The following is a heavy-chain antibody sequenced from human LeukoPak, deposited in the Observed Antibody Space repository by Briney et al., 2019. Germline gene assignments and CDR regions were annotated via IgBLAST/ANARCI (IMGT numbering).Heavy chain of an antibody. V-gene: IGHV4-34*01. CDR2: INHSGST. CDR1: GGSFCGYY. CDR3: ARGIRRGYGY. Sequence: PSETLSVTCAVYGGSFCGYYWSWIRQPPGQGLGWIVEINHSGSTNYNPSLKSPVTISVDTSKNQFSLKLSTVTAADTAVYYCARGIRRGYGYWGQGTLVTVSS. D-gene: IGHD5-12*01. J-gene: IGHJ4*02.